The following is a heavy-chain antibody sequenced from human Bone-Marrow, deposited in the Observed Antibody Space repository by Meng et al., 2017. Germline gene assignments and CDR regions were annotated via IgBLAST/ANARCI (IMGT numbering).Heavy chain of an antibody. V-gene: IGHV5-51*01. CDR3: ARHGMAVAAHFDY. J-gene: IGHJ4*02. Sequence: GGSLRLSCKGSGYSFTSYWIGWVRQMPGKGLEWMGIIYPGDSDTRYSPSFQGQVTISADKSISTAYLQWSSLKASGTAMYYYARHGMAVAAHFDYWGQGTLVTVSS. CDR1: GYSFTSYW. D-gene: IGHD6-19*01. CDR2: IYPGDSDT.